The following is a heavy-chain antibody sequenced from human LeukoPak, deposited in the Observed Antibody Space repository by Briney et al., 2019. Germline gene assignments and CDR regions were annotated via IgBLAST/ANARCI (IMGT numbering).Heavy chain of an antibody. J-gene: IGHJ4*02. CDR3: ARDYGYYGSGSYMDY. CDR1: GFTFSSYS. Sequence: GGSLRLSCAASGFTFSSYSMNWVRQAPGKGLEWVSYISRSSSYIYYADSVKGRFTISRDNDKNSLYLQMNSLRAEDTAVYYCARDYGYYGSGSYMDYWGQGTLVTVSS. D-gene: IGHD3-10*01. CDR2: ISRSSSYI. V-gene: IGHV3-21*01.